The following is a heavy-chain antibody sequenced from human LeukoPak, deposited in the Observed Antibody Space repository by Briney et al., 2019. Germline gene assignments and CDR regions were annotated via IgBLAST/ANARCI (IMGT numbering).Heavy chain of an antibody. CDR3: ARLSGVYYFDY. Sequence: SETLSLTCTVSGGSISSYYWSWIRQPPGKGLEWIGYIYYSGSTNYNPSLKSRVTISVDTSKNQFSLKLSSVTAADTAVYYCARLSGVYYFDYWGQGTLVTVSS. J-gene: IGHJ4*02. CDR1: GGSISSYY. CDR2: IYYSGST. D-gene: IGHD3-10*01. V-gene: IGHV4-59*12.